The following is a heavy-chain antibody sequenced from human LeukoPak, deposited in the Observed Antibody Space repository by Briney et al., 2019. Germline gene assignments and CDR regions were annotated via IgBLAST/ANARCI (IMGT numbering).Heavy chain of an antibody. CDR3: ARDYGDYPGGY. D-gene: IGHD4-17*01. V-gene: IGHV4-38-2*02. Sequence: SETLSLTCTVSGYSISSGYYWGWIRQPPGKGLEWIGSIYYSGSTYYNPSLKSRVTISVDTSKNQFSLKLSSVTAADTAVYYCARDYGDYPGGYWGQGTLVTVSS. CDR1: GYSISSGYY. J-gene: IGHJ4*02. CDR2: IYYSGST.